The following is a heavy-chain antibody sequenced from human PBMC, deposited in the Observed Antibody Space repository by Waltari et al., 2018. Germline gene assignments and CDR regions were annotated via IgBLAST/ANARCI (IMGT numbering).Heavy chain of an antibody. CDR2: IYYSGST. J-gene: IGHJ4*02. Sequence: QVQLQESGPGLLKPSQTLSLTCTVSGGSISCGDYYWSCIRQPPGKGLEWIGYIYYSGSTYYNPSIKSRVTISVDTSKNQFSLKLSSVTAADTAVYYCARDDYGGNSGLHYWGQGTLVTVSS. CDR1: GGSISCGDYY. D-gene: IGHD2-21*02. CDR3: ARDDYGGNSGLHY. V-gene: IGHV4-30-4*08.